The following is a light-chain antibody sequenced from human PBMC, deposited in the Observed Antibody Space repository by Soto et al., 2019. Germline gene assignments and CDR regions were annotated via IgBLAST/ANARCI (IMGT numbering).Light chain of an antibody. CDR2: AAS. CDR3: QQLNSYPWT. V-gene: IGKV1-9*01. J-gene: IGKJ1*01. CDR1: QGISSY. Sequence: DIQLTQSPSFLSASVGDRVTITCRASQGISSYLAWYQVEPGKAPKLLIYAASTLQSGVPSRFSGSGSGTELTIAVSSLQPEDFATYYCQQLNSYPWTFGQGTKVEIK.